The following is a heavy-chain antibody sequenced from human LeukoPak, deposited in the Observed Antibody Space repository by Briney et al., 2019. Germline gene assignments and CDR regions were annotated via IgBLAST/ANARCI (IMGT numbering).Heavy chain of an antibody. CDR2: ISRSGSTI. Sequence: PGGSLRLSCAASGLTFSSYDMNWDRQAPGKGLEWVSYISRSGSTIYYADSVKGRFTISRDNAKNSLYLQMNSLRAEDTAVYYCARVRGVAGAGIDYWGQGTLVTVSS. D-gene: IGHD6-13*01. CDR1: GLTFSSYD. V-gene: IGHV3-48*03. J-gene: IGHJ4*02. CDR3: ARVRGVAGAGIDY.